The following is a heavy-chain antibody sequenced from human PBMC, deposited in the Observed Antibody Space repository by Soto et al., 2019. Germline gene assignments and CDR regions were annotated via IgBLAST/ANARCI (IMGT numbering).Heavy chain of an antibody. V-gene: IGHV3-33*01. CDR2: IGHDGSSK. D-gene: IGHD5-12*01. CDR1: GFTFSRYG. J-gene: IGHJ3*02. Sequence: QVQLVESGGGVVQPGRSLRLSCAASGFTFSRYGMNWVRQAPGKGLEWVAGIGHDGSSKYYADSVKGRLTXFRDNSKXXXXXXXXXXXXXXXXXXYXARDRVSYSGYGDAFDIWGQGTRVTVSS. CDR3: ARDRVSYSGYGDAFDI.